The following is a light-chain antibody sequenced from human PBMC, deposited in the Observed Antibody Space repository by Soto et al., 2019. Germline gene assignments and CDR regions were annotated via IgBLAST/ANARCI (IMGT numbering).Light chain of an antibody. CDR2: EVR. CDR1: SSDIGSYNY. V-gene: IGLV2-14*01. Sequence: QSVLTQPASVSGSPGQSITISCTGTSSDIGSYNYVAWYQQFPGKTPKLIIYEVRNRPSGVSFRFSGSKSGNTASLNISGLQAADEPDYYSISYRGSETSDVFGTATKVTVL. CDR3: ISYRGSETSDV. J-gene: IGLJ1*01.